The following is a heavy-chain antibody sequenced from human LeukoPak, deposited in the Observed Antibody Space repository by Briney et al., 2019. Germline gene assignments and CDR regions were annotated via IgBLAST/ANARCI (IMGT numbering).Heavy chain of an antibody. CDR2: IIPIFGTA. CDR1: GGTLSRFA. CDR3: ASYRRGGYAIRYFDY. D-gene: IGHD5-12*01. V-gene: IGHV1-69*01. Sequence: SVKVSCKASGGTLSRFAISWVRQAPGQGLEWMGGIIPIFGTANYAQKFQGRVTITADESTSTAYMELSSLRSEDTAVYYCASYRRGGYAIRYFDYWGQGTLVTVSS. J-gene: IGHJ4*02.